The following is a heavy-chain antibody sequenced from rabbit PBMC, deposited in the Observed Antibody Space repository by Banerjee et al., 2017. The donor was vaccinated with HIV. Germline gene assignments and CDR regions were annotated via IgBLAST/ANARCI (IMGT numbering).Heavy chain of an antibody. CDR2: IYTGDGNT. J-gene: IGHJ4*01. V-gene: IGHV1S45*01. CDR3: VRDPSYAGYGYAWSLNL. Sequence: QEQLVESGGDLVKPGASLTLTCTASGFSFSGDFMCWVRQAPGKGLEWIACIYTGDGNTYYASWAKGRFTISKTSSTVDLKMTSLTAADTATYFCVRDPSYAGYGYAWSLNLWGQGTLVTVS. D-gene: IGHD6-1*01. CDR1: GFSFSGDF.